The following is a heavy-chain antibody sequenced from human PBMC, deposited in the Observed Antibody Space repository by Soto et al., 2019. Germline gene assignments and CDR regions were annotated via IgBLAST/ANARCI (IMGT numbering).Heavy chain of an antibody. CDR1: GFIYSSCA. J-gene: IGHJ4*02. CDR3: VKDRSDTWSFDY. CDR2: VSHDGTLY. Sequence: QVQLVESGGGVVQPGRSLRLSCSASGFIYSSCAMHWVRQVPGKGLEWLAVVSHDGTLYPYADSVKGRFTISRDNSRKMLYLQMTSLRPDDTAVYYCVKDRSDTWSFDYWAQGTLVTVSS. V-gene: IGHV3-30*18. D-gene: IGHD2-8*02.